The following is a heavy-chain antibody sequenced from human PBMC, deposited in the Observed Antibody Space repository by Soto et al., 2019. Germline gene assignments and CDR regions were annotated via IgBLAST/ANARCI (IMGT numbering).Heavy chain of an antibody. CDR1: GFTFSSYA. CDR2: ISGSGGST. D-gene: IGHD3-10*01. Sequence: GGSLRLSCAASGFTFSSYAMSWVRQAPGKGLEWVSAISGSGGSTYYADSVKGRFTISRDNSKNTLYLQMNSLRAEDTAVYYCAKDRGTMVRGVTYYYYGMDVWGQGTTVTVSS. J-gene: IGHJ6*02. CDR3: AKDRGTMVRGVTYYYYGMDV. V-gene: IGHV3-23*01.